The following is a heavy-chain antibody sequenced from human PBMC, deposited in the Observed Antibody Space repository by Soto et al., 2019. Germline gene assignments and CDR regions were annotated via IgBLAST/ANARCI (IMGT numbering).Heavy chain of an antibody. J-gene: IGHJ5*02. Sequence: GGSLRLSCAASGFTFSSYWMHWVRQAPGKGLVWVSRINSDGSSTNYADSVKGRFTISRDNAKNTLYLQMNSLRAEDTAVYYCARADCSSTGCYGNWFDPWGQGTLVTVSS. D-gene: IGHD2-2*01. V-gene: IGHV3-74*01. CDR3: ARADCSSTGCYGNWFDP. CDR2: INSDGSST. CDR1: GFTFSSYW.